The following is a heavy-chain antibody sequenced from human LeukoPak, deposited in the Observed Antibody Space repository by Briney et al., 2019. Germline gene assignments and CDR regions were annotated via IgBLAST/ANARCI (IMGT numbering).Heavy chain of an antibody. CDR2: IYTSGST. CDR1: GGSISSGSYY. D-gene: IGHD3-3*01. J-gene: IGHJ6*03. Sequence: PSETLSLTCTVSGGSISSGSYYWSWIRQPAGKGLEWIGRIYTSGSTNYNPSLKSRVTMSVDTSKNQFSLKLSSVTAADTAVYYCARDFTKPRQSFWSGYAHSPNYYYYMDVWGKGTTVTVSS. CDR3: ARDFTKPRQSFWSGYAHSPNYYYYMDV. V-gene: IGHV4-61*02.